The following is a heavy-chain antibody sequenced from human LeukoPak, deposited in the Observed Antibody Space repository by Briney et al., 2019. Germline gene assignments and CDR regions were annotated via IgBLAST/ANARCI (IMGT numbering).Heavy chain of an antibody. CDR2: INDSGST. D-gene: IGHD6-6*01. Sequence: SETLSLTCGVFGGSFSGYYLTCIRQPPGKGLEWIGEINDSGSTYYNPSLKSRVTMSVDTSKNQFSLKLTSVIAADTAAYYCARGGAAARLGYWGQGTLVTVSS. CDR1: GGSFSGYY. J-gene: IGHJ4*02. V-gene: IGHV4-34*01. CDR3: ARGGAAARLGY.